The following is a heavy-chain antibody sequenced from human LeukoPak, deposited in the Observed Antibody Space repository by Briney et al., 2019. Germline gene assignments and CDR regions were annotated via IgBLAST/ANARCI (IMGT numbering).Heavy chain of an antibody. Sequence: GESLRISCQGSGYDFATYWIGWVRQMPGKGLEWMGKIYPGDSDPKYSPSFQGQVTISADKSLGSAYLQWSSLKSSDTAMYYCARLPQDYYYHGMDVWGQGTTVSVS. CDR1: GYDFATYW. CDR2: IYPGDSDP. J-gene: IGHJ6*02. CDR3: ARLPQDYYYHGMDV. V-gene: IGHV5-51*01.